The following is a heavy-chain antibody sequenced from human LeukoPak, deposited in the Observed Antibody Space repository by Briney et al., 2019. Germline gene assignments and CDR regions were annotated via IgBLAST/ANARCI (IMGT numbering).Heavy chain of an antibody. CDR3: AKDRGMTTVTTVDY. D-gene: IGHD4-11*01. J-gene: IGHJ4*02. CDR2: ISSSSSYI. V-gene: IGHV3-21*01. CDR1: GFTFSSYS. Sequence: PGGSLRLSCAASGFTFSSYSMNWVRQAPGKGLEWVSSISSSSSYIYYADSVKGRFTISRDNAKNSLYLQMNSLRAEDTAVYYCAKDRGMTTVTTVDYWGQGTLVTVSS.